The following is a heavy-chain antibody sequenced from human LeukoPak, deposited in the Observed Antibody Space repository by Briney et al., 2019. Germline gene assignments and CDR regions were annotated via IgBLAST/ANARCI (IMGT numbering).Heavy chain of an antibody. J-gene: IGHJ4*02. CDR2: INPNSGGT. Sequence: GSVKVSCKASGGTFSSYAISWVRQAPGQGLEWMGWINPNSGGTTFAQTFQDRVTMTRDTSISTVYMELSSLRSDDTAVYYCTRDPPRRCSGVTCYPYWGQGTLVTVSS. CDR1: GGTFSSYA. V-gene: IGHV1-2*02. CDR3: TRDPPRRCSGVTCYPY. D-gene: IGHD2-15*01.